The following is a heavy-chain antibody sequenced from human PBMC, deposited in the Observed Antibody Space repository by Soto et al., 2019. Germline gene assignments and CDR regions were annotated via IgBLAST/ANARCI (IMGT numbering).Heavy chain of an antibody. J-gene: IGHJ3*02. CDR2: IYYSGST. CDR1: GGSISSSSYY. CDR3: ASSLISSFDI. V-gene: IGHV4-39*01. D-gene: IGHD2-2*01. Sequence: QLQLQESGPGLVKPSETLSLTCTVSGGSISSSSYYWGWIRQPPGKGLEWIGSIYYSGSTYYNPSLKSRVTISVDTSKNQFSLKLSSVTAADTAVYCCASSLISSFDIWGQGTMVTVSS.